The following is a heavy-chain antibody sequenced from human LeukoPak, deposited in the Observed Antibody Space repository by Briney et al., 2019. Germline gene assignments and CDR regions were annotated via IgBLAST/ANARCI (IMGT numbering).Heavy chain of an antibody. D-gene: IGHD6-13*01. CDR2: ISYDGSNK. V-gene: IGHV3-30*18. CDR1: GFPFSSYR. J-gene: IGHJ5*02. CDR3: AKGAYQQRLVWGSNWFDP. Sequence: PGRSLTLSCSLSGFPFSSYRMQCVPQAPRRGVGRVAVISYDGSNKYYADSVKGRFTISRDNSKNTLYLQMNSLRAEDTAVYYCAKGAYQQRLVWGSNWFDPWGQGTLVTVSS.